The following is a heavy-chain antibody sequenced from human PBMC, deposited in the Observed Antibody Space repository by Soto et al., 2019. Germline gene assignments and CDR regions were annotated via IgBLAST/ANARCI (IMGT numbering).Heavy chain of an antibody. V-gene: IGHV1-69*02. Sequence: QVQLVQSGAEVKKPGSSVKVSCKASGDTFSFYTINWVRQAPGLGLEWMGRVNPIVSMSNYAQQFQGRVTITADKSTNTAFMQLSSLRSEDTAIYYCAANYGSGYRAFDYWGQGALVTVSS. J-gene: IGHJ4*02. CDR1: GDTFSFYT. D-gene: IGHD3-10*01. CDR3: AANYGSGYRAFDY. CDR2: VNPIVSMS.